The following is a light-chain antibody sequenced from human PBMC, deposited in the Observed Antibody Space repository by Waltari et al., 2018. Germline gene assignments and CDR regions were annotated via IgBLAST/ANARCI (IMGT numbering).Light chain of an antibody. CDR3: QHSYSIPFI. CDR1: QGISNY. J-gene: IGKJ2*01. V-gene: IGKV1-9*01. Sequence: DIQLTQSPSFLSASVRDRVTITCRASQGISNYLAWYQQKPGKAPKLLIYSASTLQSGVPSRFSGSGSGTEFSLTISSLQPEDVATYYCQHSYSIPFIFGQGTKLEIK. CDR2: SAS.